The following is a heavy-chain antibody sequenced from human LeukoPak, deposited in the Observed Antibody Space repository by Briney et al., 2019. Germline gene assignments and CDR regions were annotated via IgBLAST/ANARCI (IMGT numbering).Heavy chain of an antibody. CDR1: GFTFSSFG. CDR3: AGAFGSYIDY. CDR2: IWYDGTTK. J-gene: IGHJ4*02. V-gene: IGHV3-33*01. D-gene: IGHD3-3*01. Sequence: PGRSLRLSCAASGFTFSSFGLHWVRQAPGKGLEWVAVIWYDGTTKYYADSVKGRFTTSRDTSKNTLYLQMNSLRAEDTAVYYCAGAFGSYIDYWGQGTLVTVSS.